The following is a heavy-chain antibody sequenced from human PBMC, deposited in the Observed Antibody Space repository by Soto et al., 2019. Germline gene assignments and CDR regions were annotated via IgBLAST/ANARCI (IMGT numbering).Heavy chain of an antibody. J-gene: IGHJ5*02. D-gene: IGHD3-9*01. V-gene: IGHV4-31*03. Sequence: PSETLSLTCSVSDGSMNSGGYYWSWIRQLPGKGLEWIGFIHYSGATLYSPSLKSRVSISMETSKNQFSLKLSSVTAADTAVYYCLRGKDKDDSNFWHHWGQGTPVTVSS. CDR1: DGSMNSGGYY. CDR3: LRGKDKDDSNFWHH. CDR2: IHYSGAT.